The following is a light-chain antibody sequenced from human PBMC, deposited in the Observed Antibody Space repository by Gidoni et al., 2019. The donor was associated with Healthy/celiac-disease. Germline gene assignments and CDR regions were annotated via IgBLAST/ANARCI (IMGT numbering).Light chain of an antibody. J-gene: IGLJ2*01. V-gene: IGLV3-19*01. Sequence: ELTQDLVFLVPLGQTVRITCQGDSLRSYYASWYQQKPGQAPVLVIYGKNNRPSGIPDRFSGSSSGNTASLTITGAQAEDEADYYCNSRDSSGNHLVFGGGTKLTVL. CDR2: GKN. CDR1: SLRSYY. CDR3: NSRDSSGNHLV.